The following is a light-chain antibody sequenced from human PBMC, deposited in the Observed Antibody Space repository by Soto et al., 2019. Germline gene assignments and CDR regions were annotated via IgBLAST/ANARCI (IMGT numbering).Light chain of an antibody. V-gene: IGKV3-15*01. CDR3: QQYHNWPLYT. Sequence: EIVMTQSPATLSVSPGERATLSCRASQSVSSNLAWYQQKPGQAPRLLIYGASTRATGIPARFSGSGSGTEFTLTIRSLQSEDFAVYYCQQYHNWPLYTFGQGTKLEIK. CDR1: QSVSSN. J-gene: IGKJ2*01. CDR2: GAS.